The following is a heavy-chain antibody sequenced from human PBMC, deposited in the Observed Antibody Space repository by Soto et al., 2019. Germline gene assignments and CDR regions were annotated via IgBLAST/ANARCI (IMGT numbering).Heavy chain of an antibody. J-gene: IGHJ6*02. CDR3: ARAQLWLRGYYYYGMDV. V-gene: IGHV3-7*01. CDR2: IKQDGSEK. Sequence: GGSLRLSCAASGFTFSSYWMSWVRQAPGKGLEWVANIKQDGSEKYYVDSVKGRFTISRDNAKNSLYLQMNSLRAEDTAVYYCARAQLWLRGYYYYGMDVWGQGTTVTVSS. CDR1: GFTFSSYW. D-gene: IGHD5-18*01.